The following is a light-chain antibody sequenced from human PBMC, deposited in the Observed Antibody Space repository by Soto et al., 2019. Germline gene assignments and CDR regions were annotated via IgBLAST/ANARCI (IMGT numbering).Light chain of an antibody. V-gene: IGLV2-23*02. Sequence: QSVLTQPASVSGSPGQSITISCSGTTSDVGIVSWYQHHPGKAPKLMIHEVTKRPSGVPDRFSGSKSGNSASLTISGLQAEDEADYFCCSFGGSGYVFGTGTRSPS. CDR3: CSFGGSGYV. CDR1: TSDVGI. CDR2: EVT. J-gene: IGLJ1*01.